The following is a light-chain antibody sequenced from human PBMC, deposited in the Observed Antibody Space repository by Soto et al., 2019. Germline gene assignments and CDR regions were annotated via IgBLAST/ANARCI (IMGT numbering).Light chain of an antibody. V-gene: IGKV1-5*01. CDR1: QSIAIW. CDR2: DAS. CDR3: QNYGSYSWA. J-gene: IGKJ1*01. Sequence: DIPLTQSPSTLSAAVGDRDTITCRATQSIAIWLDGYHQKPGKAPKALIYDASRLERGVPSKFSGSVSGTEFTLSISSPQPDDFATYYCQNYGSYSWAFGQGTRVEV.